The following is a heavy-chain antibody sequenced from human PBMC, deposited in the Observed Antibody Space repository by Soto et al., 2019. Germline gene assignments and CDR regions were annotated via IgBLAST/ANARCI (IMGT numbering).Heavy chain of an antibody. V-gene: IGHV1-18*01. CDR1: GYTFTSSD. Sequence: EASVKVSCKASGYTFTSSDISWVRQAPGQGLEWMGWISTYNGNTNYAQKLQGRVTMTTDTSTSTAYMELRSLRSEDTAVYYCARGGVFFFAAPTNPFDYWGQGTLVTVSS. J-gene: IGHJ4*02. CDR2: ISTYNGNT. D-gene: IGHD3-10*01. CDR3: ARGGVFFFAAPTNPFDY.